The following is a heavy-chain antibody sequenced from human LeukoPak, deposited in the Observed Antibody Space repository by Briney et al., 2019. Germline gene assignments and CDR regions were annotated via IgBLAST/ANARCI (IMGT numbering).Heavy chain of an antibody. CDR3: ARGNDYGGPHY. V-gene: IGHV3-74*01. Sequence: GGSLRLSCAVSGFTFSSYWMHWVRHAPGKGLVWVSRIDRDGSRINYADSVKGRFTISRDNGKNTLFLQMNSLRAEDAAVYYCARGNDYGGPHYWGQGTLVTVSS. CDR2: IDRDGSRI. D-gene: IGHD4-23*01. J-gene: IGHJ4*02. CDR1: GFTFSSYW.